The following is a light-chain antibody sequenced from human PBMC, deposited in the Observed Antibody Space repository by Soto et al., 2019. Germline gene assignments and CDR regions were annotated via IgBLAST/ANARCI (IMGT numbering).Light chain of an antibody. V-gene: IGKV1-39*01. CDR3: QQSYSNPT. CDR2: AAS. Sequence: DIQMTQSPSSLSASVGDRVTITCRASQSISSYLNWYQQGPGKAPKLLIYAASSLQSGVPSRFSGSGSGTDFTLTISSLQPEDFATYYWQQSYSNPTFGGGTKVEIK. CDR1: QSISSY. J-gene: IGKJ4*01.